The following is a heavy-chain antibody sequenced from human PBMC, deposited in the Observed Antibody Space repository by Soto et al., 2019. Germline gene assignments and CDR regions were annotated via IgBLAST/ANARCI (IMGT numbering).Heavy chain of an antibody. CDR3: ARAHRDHGDNT. J-gene: IGHJ4*01. CDR2: IYYSGTT. CDR1: GGSISNDGYY. D-gene: IGHD4-17*01. V-gene: IGHV4-31*03. Sequence: QVQLQESGPGLVKPSQTLSLTCTVSGGSISNDGYYWSWIRQHPGKGLEWIGYIYYSGTTYYSSSLKSXXTXSXXTSKNQFSLNLNSVTAADTAVYYCARAHRDHGDNTWGHGTLVTVSS.